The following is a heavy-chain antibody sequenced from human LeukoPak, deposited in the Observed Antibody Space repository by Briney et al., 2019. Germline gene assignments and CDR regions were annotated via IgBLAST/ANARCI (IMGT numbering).Heavy chain of an antibody. CDR2: FDPEDGET. CDR3: AVYDVGATKFDY. CDR1: GYTLTELS. D-gene: IGHD1-26*01. V-gene: IGHV1-24*01. J-gene: IGHJ4*02. Sequence: ASVKVSCKVSGYTLTELSMRWVRQAPGKGLEWMGGFDPEDGETIYAQKFQGRVTMTEDTSTDTAYMELSSLRSEDTAVYYCAVYDVGATKFDYWGQGTLVTVSS.